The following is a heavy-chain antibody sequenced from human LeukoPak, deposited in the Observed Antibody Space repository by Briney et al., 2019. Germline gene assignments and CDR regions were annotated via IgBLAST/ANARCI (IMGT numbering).Heavy chain of an antibody. Sequence: GRSLRLSCAASGFTFSSYGMHWVRQAPGKGLEWVAVISYDGSNKYYADSVRGRFTISRDNSKNTLYLQMNSLRAEDTAVYYCAKDPLEYSGPFDIWGQGTMVTVSS. CDR3: AKDPLEYSGPFDI. CDR1: GFTFSSYG. CDR2: ISYDGSNK. D-gene: IGHD2-15*01. V-gene: IGHV3-30*18. J-gene: IGHJ3*02.